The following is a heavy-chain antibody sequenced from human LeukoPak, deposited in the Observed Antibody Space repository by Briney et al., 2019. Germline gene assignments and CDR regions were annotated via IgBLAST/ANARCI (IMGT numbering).Heavy chain of an antibody. CDR2: INHSGGT. V-gene: IGHV4-34*01. Sequence: SETLSLTCAVYGGSFSGYSWNWIRQPPVKGLEWIGEINHSGGTNYNPSLKSRVTISVDTSKKQFSLKLSSVTAADTAVYYCARGVDYYGVWGLGTLVTVSS. CDR1: GGSFSGYS. D-gene: IGHD3-10*01. CDR3: ARGVDYYGV. J-gene: IGHJ4*02.